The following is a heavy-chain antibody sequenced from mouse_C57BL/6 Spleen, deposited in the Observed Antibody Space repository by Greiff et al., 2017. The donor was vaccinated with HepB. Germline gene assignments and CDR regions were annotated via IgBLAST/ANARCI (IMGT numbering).Heavy chain of an antibody. CDR1: GFTFSNYW. CDR3: TAYGNPGSY. V-gene: IGHV6-3*01. Sequence: EVKLEESGGGLVQPGGSMKLSCVASGFTFSNYWMNWVRQSPEKGLEWVAQIRLKSDNYATHYAESVKGRFTISRDDSKSSVYLQMNNLRAEDTGIYYCTAYGNPGSYWGQGTLVTVSA. J-gene: IGHJ3*01. D-gene: IGHD2-1*01. CDR2: IRLKSDNYAT.